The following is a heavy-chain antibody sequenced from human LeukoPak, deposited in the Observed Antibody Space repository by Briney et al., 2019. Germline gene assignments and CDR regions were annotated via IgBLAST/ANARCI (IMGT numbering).Heavy chain of an antibody. CDR2: ISGSGGST. V-gene: IGHV3-23*01. CDR1: GFTFSSYA. D-gene: IGHD5-12*01. CDR3: ARDLGLYSGYGHMDV. Sequence: GGSLRLSCAASGFTFSSYAMSWVRQAPGKGLEWVSAISGSGGSTYYADSVKGRFTISRDNSKNTLYLQMNSLRAEDTGVYYCARDLGLYSGYGHMDVWGKGTTVTISS. J-gene: IGHJ6*03.